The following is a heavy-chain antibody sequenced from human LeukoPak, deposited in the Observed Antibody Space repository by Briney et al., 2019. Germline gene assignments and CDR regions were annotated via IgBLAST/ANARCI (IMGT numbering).Heavy chain of an antibody. V-gene: IGHV3-53*01. J-gene: IGHJ4*02. CDR3: ARVPTAAGTS. CDR1: GFTVSSNY. D-gene: IGHD6-13*01. CDR2: IYSGGST. Sequence: GGSLRPSYAASGFTVSSNYMSWVRQAPGKGLEWVSVIYSGGSTYYADSVKGRFTISRDNSKNTLYLQMNSLRAEDTAVYYCARVPTAAGTSWGQGTLVTVSS.